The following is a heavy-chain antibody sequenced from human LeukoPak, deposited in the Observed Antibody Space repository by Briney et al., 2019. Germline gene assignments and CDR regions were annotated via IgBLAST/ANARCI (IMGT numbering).Heavy chain of an antibody. D-gene: IGHD6-13*01. CDR1: GFTFRTYW. CDR2: IKQDGSEK. V-gene: IGHV3-7*03. CDR3: ARPRDSGWSKTWDY. J-gene: IGHJ4*02. Sequence: GGSLRLSCEGSGFTFRTYWMTWVRQAPGKGLEWVANIKQDGSEKYYVDSVKGRFTIPRDNAQNSLYLQMNSLRAEDTAVYYCARPRDSGWSKTWDYWGQGTLVTVSS.